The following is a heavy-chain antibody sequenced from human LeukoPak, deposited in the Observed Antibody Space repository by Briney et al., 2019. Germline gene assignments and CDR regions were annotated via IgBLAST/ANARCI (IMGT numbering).Heavy chain of an antibody. CDR3: ARDFRWNDVLDS. CDR2: ISDSSSYI. Sequence: GGALRLSCVVSGFSFSSHSMNWVRQAPGKGLEWVSFISDSSSYIYYAAPVKGRFTISRDNAKNSLFLQMNSLRAEDTAVYYCARDFRWNDVLDSWGQGTLVTVSS. D-gene: IGHD1-1*01. CDR1: GFSFSSHS. V-gene: IGHV3-21*01. J-gene: IGHJ4*02.